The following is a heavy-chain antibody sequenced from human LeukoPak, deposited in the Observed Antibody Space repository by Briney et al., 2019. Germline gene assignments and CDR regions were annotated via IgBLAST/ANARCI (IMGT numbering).Heavy chain of an antibody. CDR3: ARESEQWLGFDY. CDR2: ISPYNGNT. V-gene: IGHV1-18*01. J-gene: IGHJ4*02. CDR1: GYTFNTYG. Sequence: ASVKVSRKASGYTFNTYGITWVRQAPGQGLEWMGWISPYNGNTNYAQKFQGRVTLTTDTSTSTAYMELRSLRSDDTAVYYCARESEQWLGFDYWGQGTLVTVSS. D-gene: IGHD6-19*01.